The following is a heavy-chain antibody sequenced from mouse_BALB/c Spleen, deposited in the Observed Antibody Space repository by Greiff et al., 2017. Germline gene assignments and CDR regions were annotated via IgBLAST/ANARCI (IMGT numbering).Heavy chain of an antibody. D-gene: IGHD1-1*01. CDR3: ARGLRHAMDD. CDR1: GFSLTSYG. Sequence: QVQLKESGPGLVAPSQSLSITCTVSGFSLTSYGVHWVRQSPGKGLEWLGVLWAGGSTNYNSALMSRLSISKDNSTSQDFLKMNSLQTDDTAMYYCARGLRHAMDDWGQGTSVTVAS. CDR2: LWAGGST. V-gene: IGHV2-9*02. J-gene: IGHJ4*01.